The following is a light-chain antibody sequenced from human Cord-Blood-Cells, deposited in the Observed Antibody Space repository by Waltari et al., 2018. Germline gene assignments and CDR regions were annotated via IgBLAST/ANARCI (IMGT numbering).Light chain of an antibody. CDR3: QQYNSYSPYT. Sequence: DIQLTQSPSTLSVSVGDRVTITCRASQSISSWFAWYKQKPGKAPKLLIYDASSLESGVPSRFSGSGSGTEVTLTISSLQPDDFSTYYCQQYNSYSPYTFGQGTKLEIK. CDR1: QSISSW. J-gene: IGKJ2*01. CDR2: DAS. V-gene: IGKV1-5*03.